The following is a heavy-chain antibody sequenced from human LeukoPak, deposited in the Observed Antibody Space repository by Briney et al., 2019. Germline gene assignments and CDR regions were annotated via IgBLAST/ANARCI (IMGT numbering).Heavy chain of an antibody. Sequence: SETLSLTCTVSGGSISSSSYYWGWIRQPPGKGLEWIGSIYYSGSTYYNPSLKSRVTISLDTSRNQFSLQLNSVTPEDTAVYYCAREQLWFWGFDYWGQGTLVTVSS. D-gene: IGHD5-18*01. CDR3: AREQLWFWGFDY. CDR2: IYYSGST. CDR1: GGSISSSSYY. J-gene: IGHJ4*02. V-gene: IGHV4-39*07.